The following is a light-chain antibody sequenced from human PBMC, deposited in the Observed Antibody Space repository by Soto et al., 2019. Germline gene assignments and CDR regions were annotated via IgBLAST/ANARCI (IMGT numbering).Light chain of an antibody. V-gene: IGKV3-11*01. CDR3: QQRSNWPPT. CDR2: DVA. J-gene: IGKJ2*01. Sequence: EIVLTQYPATLSLSTWERATLSCRASQSVTTYLAWYQQKPGQAPRLVIHDVANRATGIPARFSGSGSGPDFTLTISSLQPEDFAVCYCQQRSNWPPTFGQGTKLEIK. CDR1: QSVTTY.